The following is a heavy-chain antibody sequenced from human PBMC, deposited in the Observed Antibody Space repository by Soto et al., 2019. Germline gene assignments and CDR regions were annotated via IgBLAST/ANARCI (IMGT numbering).Heavy chain of an antibody. V-gene: IGHV1-24*01. Sequence: ASVKVSCKVSGYTLTELSMHWVRQAPGKALEWMGGFDPEDGETIYAQKFQGRVTMTEDTSTDTAYMELSSLRSEDTAVYYCATGPLNLHRSDWYYFDYWGQGNLVTVSS. CDR3: ATGPLNLHRSDWYYFDY. J-gene: IGHJ4*02. D-gene: IGHD6-19*01. CDR2: FDPEDGET. CDR1: GYTLTELS.